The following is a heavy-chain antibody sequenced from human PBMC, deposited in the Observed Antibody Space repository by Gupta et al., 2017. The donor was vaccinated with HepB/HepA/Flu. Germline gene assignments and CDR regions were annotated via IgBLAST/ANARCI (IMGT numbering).Heavy chain of an antibody. D-gene: IGHD4-11*01. Sequence: QVQLAESGGGVVQPGRSLRLSCAASGFTFRSFGMHWVRQAPGKGLEWVAVIWYDGSNKYYAESVKGRCTISRDNSKNTLYLQMNSLRAEDTAVYYCARWGDYRTVEFWGQGTRVTVSA. CDR3: ARWGDYRTVEF. V-gene: IGHV3-33*01. CDR1: GFTFRSFG. J-gene: IGHJ4*02. CDR2: IWYDGSNK.